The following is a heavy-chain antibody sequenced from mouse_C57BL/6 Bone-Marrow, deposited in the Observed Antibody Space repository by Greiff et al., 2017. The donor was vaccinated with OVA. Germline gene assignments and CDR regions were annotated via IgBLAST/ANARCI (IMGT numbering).Heavy chain of an antibody. D-gene: IGHD1-1*01. CDR1: GYSITSGYY. CDR2: ISYDGSN. J-gene: IGHJ3*01. Sequence: EVQLQESGPGLVKPSQSLSLTCSVTGYSITSGYYWNWIRQFPGNKLEWMGYISYDGSNNYNPSLKNRISITRDTSKHQFFLKLNSVTTEDTATYYCARGGNYYGSSPFAYWGQGTLVTVSA. CDR3: ARGGNYYGSSPFAY. V-gene: IGHV3-6*01.